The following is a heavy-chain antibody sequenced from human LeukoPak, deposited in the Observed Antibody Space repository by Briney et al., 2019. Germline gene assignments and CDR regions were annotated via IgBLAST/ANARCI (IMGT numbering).Heavy chain of an antibody. CDR2: INHSGST. Sequence: SETLSLTCAVYGGSFSGYYWSWIRQPPGKGLEWIGEINHSGSTNYNPSLKSRVTISVDTSKNQFSLKLSSVTAADTAVYYCARGSSADSSSWYGNWFDPWGQGTLVTVSS. CDR3: ARGSSADSSSWYGNWFDP. V-gene: IGHV4-34*01. CDR1: GGSFSGYY. D-gene: IGHD6-13*01. J-gene: IGHJ5*02.